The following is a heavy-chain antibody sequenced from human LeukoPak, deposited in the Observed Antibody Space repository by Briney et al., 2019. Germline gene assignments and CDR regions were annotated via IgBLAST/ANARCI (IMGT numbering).Heavy chain of an antibody. CDR3: ARLGLRPGAFDV. J-gene: IGHJ3*01. Sequence: SETLSLTCTVSGDSISSTNYYWGWIRQPPGKGLEWIGSISYSGTTYYSPSLKSRVTISGDTSKNQFSLKLSSVTAADTAVYYCARLGLRPGAFDVWGQGTMVTVSS. D-gene: IGHD3-16*01. CDR1: GDSISSTNYY. V-gene: IGHV4-39*01. CDR2: ISYSGTT.